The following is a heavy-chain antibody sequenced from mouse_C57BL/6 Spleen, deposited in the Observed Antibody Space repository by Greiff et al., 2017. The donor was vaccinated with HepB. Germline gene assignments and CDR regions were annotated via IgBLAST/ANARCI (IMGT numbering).Heavy chain of an antibody. CDR3: ARRGAYYGSSYYFDY. J-gene: IGHJ2*01. V-gene: IGHV1-50*01. Sequence: VQLQQPGAELVKPGASVKLSCKASGYTFTSYWMQWVKQRPGQGLEWIGEIDPSDSYTNYNQKFKGKATLTVDTSSSTAYMQLSSLTSEDSVVYYCARRGAYYGSSYYFDYWGQGTTLTVSS. CDR2: IDPSDSYT. CDR1: GYTFTSYW. D-gene: IGHD1-1*01.